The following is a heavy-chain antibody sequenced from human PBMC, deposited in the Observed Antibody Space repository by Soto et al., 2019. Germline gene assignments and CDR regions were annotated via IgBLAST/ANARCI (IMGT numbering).Heavy chain of an antibody. CDR2: IDHSGST. V-gene: IGHV4-34*01. J-gene: IGHJ5*02. CDR1: GGSFSGYY. Sequence: SETLSLTCGVYGGSFSGYYWTWIRQPPGKGLEWIGEIDHSGSTNYNPSLKSRLTIPVDTSRNKFSLQLSFVTAADTAAYYCARGHMAQLGLNPVGWFDAWGQGTLVTVSS. CDR3: ARGHMAQLGLNPVGWFDA. D-gene: IGHD1-1*01.